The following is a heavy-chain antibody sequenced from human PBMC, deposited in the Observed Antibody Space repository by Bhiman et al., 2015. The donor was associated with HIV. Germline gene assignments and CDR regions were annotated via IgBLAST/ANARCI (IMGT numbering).Heavy chain of an antibody. CDR1: GFTFSSYE. CDR3: AKDLVKGTVPYYFDW. J-gene: IGHJ4*02. D-gene: IGHD2-21*01. V-gene: IGHV3-48*03. Sequence: EVQLVESGGGLVQPGGSLRLSCATSGFTFSSYEMNWVRQAPGKGLEWISYISGSGTTIYYADSVKDRFTISRDNAKNSLYLQMNSLRAEDTAVYYCAKDLVKGTVPYYFDWWGQGTLVTVSS. CDR2: ISGSGTTI.